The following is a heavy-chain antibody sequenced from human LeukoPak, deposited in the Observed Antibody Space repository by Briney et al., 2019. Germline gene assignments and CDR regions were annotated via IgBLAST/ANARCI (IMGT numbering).Heavy chain of an antibody. D-gene: IGHD4-11*01. CDR2: IKQDGSEK. Sequence: GGSLRLSCAASGFTFSSYWMSWVRQAPGKGLEWVANIKQDGSEKYYVDSVKGRFTISRDNAKNSPYLQMNSLRAEDTAVYYCAREILNDYINWFDPWGQGTLVTVSS. V-gene: IGHV3-7*01. J-gene: IGHJ5*02. CDR3: AREILNDYINWFDP. CDR1: GFTFSSYW.